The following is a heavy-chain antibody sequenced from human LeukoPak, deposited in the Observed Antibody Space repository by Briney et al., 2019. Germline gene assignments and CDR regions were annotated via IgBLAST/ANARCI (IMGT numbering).Heavy chain of an antibody. CDR3: ARGKSAYYYDSSGPNDAFDI. D-gene: IGHD3-22*01. J-gene: IGHJ3*02. CDR1: GGSISSSSYY. Sequence: PSETLSLTCTVSGGSISSSSYYWGWIRQPPGKGLEWIGSIYYSGSTYYNPSLKSRVTISVDTSKNQFSLKLSSVTAADTAVYYCARGKSAYYYDSSGPNDAFDIWGQGTMVTVSS. CDR2: IYYSGST. V-gene: IGHV4-39*01.